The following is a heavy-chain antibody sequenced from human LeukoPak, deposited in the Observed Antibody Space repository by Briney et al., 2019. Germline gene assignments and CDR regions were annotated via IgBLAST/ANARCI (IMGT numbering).Heavy chain of an antibody. D-gene: IGHD4-17*01. V-gene: IGHV1-2*06. CDR2: INPNSGGT. J-gene: IGHJ4*02. CDR1: GYTFTGYY. Sequence: ASVKVSCKASGYTFTGYYMHWVRQAPGQGLEWMGRINPNSGGTNYAQKFQGRVTITRDTSISTAYMELSRLRSDDTAVYYCARDLAGYGDYGFDYWGQGTLVTVSS. CDR3: ARDLAGYGDYGFDY.